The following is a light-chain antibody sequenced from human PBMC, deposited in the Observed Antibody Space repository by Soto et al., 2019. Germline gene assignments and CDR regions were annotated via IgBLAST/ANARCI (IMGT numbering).Light chain of an antibody. Sequence: DLPMTQSPSTLSASVGDRVTITCRASQSISSWLAWYQQKPGKAPKLLIYDASSLESGVPSRFSGSGSGTEFTLTISSLQPDDFATYYCQQYNSYWTFCQGTKVEIK. CDR2: DAS. CDR3: QQYNSYWT. CDR1: QSISSW. J-gene: IGKJ1*01. V-gene: IGKV1-5*01.